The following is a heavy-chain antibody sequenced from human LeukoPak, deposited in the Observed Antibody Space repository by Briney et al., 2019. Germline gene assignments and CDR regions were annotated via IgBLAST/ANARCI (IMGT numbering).Heavy chain of an antibody. Sequence: GRSLRLSCAASGFTFSSFAMSWVRQAPGKGLEWVSAITGSGGSTRYADSVKGRFAISRDNAKNTLYLQMNSLRAEDTAVYYCARGGYCSSTSCYGANWFDPWGQGTLVTVSS. CDR3: ARGGYCSSTSCYGANWFDP. CDR2: ITGSGGST. CDR1: GFTFSSFA. J-gene: IGHJ5*02. D-gene: IGHD2-2*01. V-gene: IGHV3-23*01.